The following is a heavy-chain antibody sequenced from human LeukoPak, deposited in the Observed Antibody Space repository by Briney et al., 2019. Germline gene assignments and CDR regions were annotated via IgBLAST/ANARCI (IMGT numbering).Heavy chain of an antibody. V-gene: IGHV1-2*02. CDR1: GYTFTGYY. D-gene: IGHD1-26*01. Sequence: ASVKVSCKTSGYTFTGYYMHWVRQAPGQGLEWMGWINPNSGGTNYAQKFQGRVTMTRDTSISTAYMELSRLISDDTAVYYCARSDHNSWNAFDIWGQGTMVTVSS. J-gene: IGHJ3*02. CDR2: INPNSGGT. CDR3: ARSDHNSWNAFDI.